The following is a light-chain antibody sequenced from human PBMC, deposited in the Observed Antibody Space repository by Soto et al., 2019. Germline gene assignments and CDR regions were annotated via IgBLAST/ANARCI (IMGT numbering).Light chain of an antibody. Sequence: IQMTQSPSTLSSSVGDRVTITCRASQSISNWLAWYQQKPGKAPTLLIYDVSRMESGVPSRLSGSGSGTEFTLTINSLQPDDFATYYCQQYDNYYTFGQGTKVDIK. J-gene: IGKJ2*01. V-gene: IGKV1-5*01. CDR2: DVS. CDR1: QSISNW. CDR3: QQYDNYYT.